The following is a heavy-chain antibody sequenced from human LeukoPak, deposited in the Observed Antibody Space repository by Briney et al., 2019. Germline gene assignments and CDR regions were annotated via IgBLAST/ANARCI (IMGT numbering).Heavy chain of an antibody. V-gene: IGHV3-20*04. CDR3: AILTRTPFDS. CDR1: GFTFGDYG. D-gene: IGHD1-7*01. CDR2: INWNGVST. Sequence: PGGSLRLSCAASGFTFGDYGLSWVRQAPGKGLEWVSGINWNGVSTGFADSVKGRFTISRDNAKNSLYLQMNSLRAKDTALYYCAILTRTPFDSWGQGTQVTVSS. J-gene: IGHJ4*02.